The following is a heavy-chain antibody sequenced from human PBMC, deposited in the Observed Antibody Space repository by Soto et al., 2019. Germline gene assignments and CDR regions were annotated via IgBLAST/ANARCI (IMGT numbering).Heavy chain of an antibody. CDR2: IYYSGST. J-gene: IGHJ4*02. CDR3: ARFFGATSTGDY. D-gene: IGHD5-12*01. CDR1: GGSISSGGYY. V-gene: IGHV4-31*03. Sequence: SETLSLTCTVSGGSISSGGYYWSWIRQHPGKGLEWIGYIYYSGSTYYNPSLKSRVTISVDTSKNQFSLKLSSVTAADTAVYYCARFFGATSTGDYWGQGTLVTVSS.